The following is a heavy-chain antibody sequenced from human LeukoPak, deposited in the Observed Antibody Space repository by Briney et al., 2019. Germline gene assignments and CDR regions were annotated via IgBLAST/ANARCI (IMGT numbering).Heavy chain of an antibody. CDR3: ARRYSSSWFQANYFDY. D-gene: IGHD6-13*01. CDR1: GFTFIRYA. V-gene: IGHV3-23*01. Sequence: GSVRLSCAASGFTFIRYAMSWVRQAPGEGLEWVSALSGSGGSTCYADSVKGRFTISRDNSKNTLYLQMNSLRAEDTAVYYCARRYSSSWFQANYFDYWGQGTLVTASS. CDR2: LSGSGGST. J-gene: IGHJ4*02.